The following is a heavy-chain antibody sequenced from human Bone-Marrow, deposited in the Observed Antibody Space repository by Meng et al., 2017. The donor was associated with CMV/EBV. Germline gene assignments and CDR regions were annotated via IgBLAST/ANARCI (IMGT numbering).Heavy chain of an antibody. Sequence: GGSLRLSCAASGFTFSSYAMSWVRQAPGKGLEWVSVIYSGGSSTYYADSVKGRFTISRDNSRNTVDLQMNSLRAEDTAVYYCARLATYDRPFDWDRFAFWGQGALVTVSS. V-gene: IGHV3-23*03. CDR2: IYSGGSST. CDR1: GFTFSSYA. CDR3: ARLATYDRPFDWDRFAF. J-gene: IGHJ4*02. D-gene: IGHD5-12*01.